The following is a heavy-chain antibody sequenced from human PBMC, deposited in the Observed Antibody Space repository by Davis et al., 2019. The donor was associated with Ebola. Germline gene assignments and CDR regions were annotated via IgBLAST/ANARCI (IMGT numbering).Heavy chain of an antibody. V-gene: IGHV3-23*01. J-gene: IGHJ6*02. CDR2: ISGSGGST. CDR1: GFTFSSYA. Sequence: GESLKISCAASGFTFSSYAMSWVRQAPGKGLEWVSAISGSGGSTYYADSVKGRFTISRDNSKNTLYLQMNSLRAEDTAVYYCAKGYGARPGGYYYYGMDVWGQGTTVTVSS. D-gene: IGHD6-6*01. CDR3: AKGYGARPGGYYYYGMDV.